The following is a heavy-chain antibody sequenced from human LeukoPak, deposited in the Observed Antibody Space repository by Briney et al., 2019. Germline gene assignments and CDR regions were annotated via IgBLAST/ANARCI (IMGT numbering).Heavy chain of an antibody. CDR1: GFTFSSYS. CDR3: ARDRGIAAAGYYYYYGMDV. J-gene: IGHJ6*02. CDR2: ISSRSSYI. Sequence: PGGSLRLSCAASGFTFSSYSMNWVRQAPGKGLEWVSSISSRSSYIYYADSVKGRFTISRDNAKNSLYLQMNSLRAEDTAVYYCARDRGIAAAGYYYYYGMDVWGQGTTVTVSS. D-gene: IGHD6-13*01. V-gene: IGHV3-21*01.